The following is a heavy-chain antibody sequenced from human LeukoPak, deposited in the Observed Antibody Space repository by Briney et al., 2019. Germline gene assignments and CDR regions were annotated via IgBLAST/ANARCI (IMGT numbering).Heavy chain of an antibody. J-gene: IGHJ4*02. Sequence: GASVKVSCKVSGYTLTELSMHWVRQAPGKGLEWMGWMNPNSGNTGYAQKFQGRVTITRNTSISTAYMELSSLRSEDTAVYYCARGSGDYGDYLDYWGQGTLVTVSS. D-gene: IGHD4-17*01. CDR2: MNPNSGNT. CDR3: ARGSGDYGDYLDY. V-gene: IGHV1-8*03. CDR1: GYTLTELS.